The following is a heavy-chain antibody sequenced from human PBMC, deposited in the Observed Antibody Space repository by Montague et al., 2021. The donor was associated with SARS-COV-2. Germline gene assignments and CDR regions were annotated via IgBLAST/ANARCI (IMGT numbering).Heavy chain of an antibody. D-gene: IGHD3-10*01. CDR2: ISSSGSTI. CDR3: ARDEGLKYGSGDYYGMDV. J-gene: IGHJ6*02. Sequence: SLRLSCAASGFTFSSYEMNWVRQAPGKGLEWVSYISSSGSTIYYADSVKGRFTISRDNAKNSLYLQMNSLRAEDTAVYYCARDEGLKYGSGDYYGMDVWGQGTTVTVSS. CDR1: GFTFSSYE. V-gene: IGHV3-48*03.